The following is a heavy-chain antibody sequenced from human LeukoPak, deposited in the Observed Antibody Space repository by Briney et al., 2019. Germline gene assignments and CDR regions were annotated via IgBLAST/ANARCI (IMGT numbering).Heavy chain of an antibody. CDR1: GFTFSSYS. CDR2: ISSSSSYI. D-gene: IGHD6-6*01. J-gene: IGHJ4*02. CDR3: ARGPPADWGSSPTYFDY. Sequence: PGGSLRLSCAASGFTFSSYSMNWVRQAPGKGLEWVSSISSSSSYIYYADSVKGQFTISRDNAKNSLYLQMNSLRAEDTAVYYCARGPPADWGSSPTYFDYWGQGTLVTVSS. V-gene: IGHV3-21*01.